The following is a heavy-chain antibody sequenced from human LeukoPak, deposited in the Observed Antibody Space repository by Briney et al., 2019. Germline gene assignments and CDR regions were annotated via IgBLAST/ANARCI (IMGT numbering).Heavy chain of an antibody. CDR3: ARGDYGGNSVPFYYGMDV. Sequence: GGSLTLSCAAAGATFSSDAMHWVSQAPGKGLEYVSAISSNGGSTYYANSVKGRFTISRDNSKNTIYLQMGSLRADDMAVYYCARGDYGGNSVPFYYGMDVWGQGTPVTVSS. CDR2: ISSNGGST. CDR1: GATFSSDA. V-gene: IGHV3-64*01. J-gene: IGHJ6*02. D-gene: IGHD4-23*01.